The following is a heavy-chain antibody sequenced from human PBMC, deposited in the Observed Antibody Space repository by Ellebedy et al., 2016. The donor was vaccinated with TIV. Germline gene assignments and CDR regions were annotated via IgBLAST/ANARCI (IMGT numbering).Heavy chain of an antibody. J-gene: IGHJ3*02. CDR3: ATSGQWLEDAFKI. D-gene: IGHD6-19*01. CDR2: VSSTSTYT. Sequence: GESLKISCTASGFTFIDYYMNWIRQAPGKGLEWISYVSSTSTYTEYAETVKGRFSVSRDNAKNSVYLQMNRLTVEDTAIYYCATSGQWLEDAFKIWGQGTMVTVSS. CDR1: GFTFIDYY. V-gene: IGHV3-11*06.